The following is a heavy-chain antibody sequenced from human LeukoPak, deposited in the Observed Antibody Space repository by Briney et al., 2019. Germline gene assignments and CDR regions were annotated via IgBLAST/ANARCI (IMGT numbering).Heavy chain of an antibody. D-gene: IGHD4-17*01. V-gene: IGHV3-20*04. Sequence: GGSLRLSCAASGFTFSSYWMHWVRQAPGKGLEWVSGINWNGGRTGYADSVKGRFTISRDNAKNSLYLQMNSLRAEDTGLYYCAGAADNWFDPWGQGTLVTVSS. CDR1: GFTFSSYW. J-gene: IGHJ5*02. CDR3: AGAADNWFDP. CDR2: INWNGGRT.